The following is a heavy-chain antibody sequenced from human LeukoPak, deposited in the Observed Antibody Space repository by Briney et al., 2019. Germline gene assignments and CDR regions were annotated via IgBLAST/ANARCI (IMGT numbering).Heavy chain of an antibody. D-gene: IGHD3-10*01. Sequence: KSSETLSLTCAVYGGSFSGYYWSWIRQPPGKGLEWIGEINHSGSTNYNPSLKSRVTISVDTSKNQFSLKLNSVTAADTAVYYCARAFSGSGSYYSEMLYYYYYMDVWGKGTTVTISS. CDR1: GGSFSGYY. CDR2: INHSGST. V-gene: IGHV4-34*01. J-gene: IGHJ6*03. CDR3: ARAFSGSGSYYSEMLYYYYYMDV.